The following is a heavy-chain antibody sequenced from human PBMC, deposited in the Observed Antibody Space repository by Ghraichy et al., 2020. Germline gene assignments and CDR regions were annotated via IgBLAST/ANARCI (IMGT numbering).Heavy chain of an antibody. CDR2: IKQDESEK. CDR1: GFTFSDYW. V-gene: IGHV3-7*01. CDR3: AKTYYYGSGSADY. D-gene: IGHD3-10*01. J-gene: IGHJ4*02. Sequence: GGSLRLSCAASGFTFSDYWMIWVRQAPGKGLEWVANIKQDESEKYYVDSVRGRFTISRDNAKNSLYLQMNSLRVADTAVYYCAKTYYYGSGSADYWGQGTLVSVSA.